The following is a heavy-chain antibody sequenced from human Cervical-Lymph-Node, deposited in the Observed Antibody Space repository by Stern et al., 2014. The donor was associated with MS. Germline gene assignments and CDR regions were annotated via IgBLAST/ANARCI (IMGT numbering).Heavy chain of an antibody. CDR3: ARDLRYYYDSSGYYYRWFDP. V-gene: IGHV4-31*03. CDR1: GGSISSGGYY. Sequence: QMQLKESGPGLVQPSQTLSLTCTVSGGSISSGGYYWSWIRQHPGKGLEWIGNLYYSGSTYYNPSLKSRVTIYDDTSTHKFYLKMSSVTAAYTAVYYCARDLRYYYDSSGYYYRWFDPWGQGTLVTVSS. CDR2: LYYSGST. J-gene: IGHJ5*02. D-gene: IGHD3-22*01.